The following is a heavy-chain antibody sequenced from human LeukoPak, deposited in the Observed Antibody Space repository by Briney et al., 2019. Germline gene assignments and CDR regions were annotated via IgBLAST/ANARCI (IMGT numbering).Heavy chain of an antibody. J-gene: IGHJ4*02. CDR1: GFIFSSFG. CDR2: IWHDGSYK. CDR3: ARVGDYENSGSQPFGY. V-gene: IGHV3-33*01. D-gene: IGHD3-22*01. Sequence: GGSLRLSCAASGFIFSSFGMHWVRQAPGKGLEWVAVIWHDGSYKYYLDSVKGRFTISRDNAKNTLYLQMNNLRVEDTAVYYCARVGDYENSGSQPFGYWGQGTLVTVSS.